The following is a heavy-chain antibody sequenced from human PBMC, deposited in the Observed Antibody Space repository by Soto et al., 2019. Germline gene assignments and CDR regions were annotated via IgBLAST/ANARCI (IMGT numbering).Heavy chain of an antibody. V-gene: IGHV3-30*03. CDR1: GFTFSSYG. Sequence: QVQLVESGGGVVQPGRSLRLSCAASGFTFSSYGMHWVRQAPGKGLEWVAVISYDGSNKYYADSVKGRFTISRDNSKXXXXXXXXXXXXXXXXXXXXXXXXXXXXPFDYWGQGTLVTVSS. J-gene: IGHJ4*02. CDR2: ISYDGSNK. CDR3: XXXXXXXXPFDY.